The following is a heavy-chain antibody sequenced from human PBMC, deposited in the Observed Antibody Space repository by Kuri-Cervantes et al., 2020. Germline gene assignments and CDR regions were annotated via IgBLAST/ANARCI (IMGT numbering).Heavy chain of an antibody. Sequence: GSLRLSCVVYGGSFGNNYWRIRQPPEEGLGWIGQMNHSGLTIYNPSLKSRLTISEDTSKNQFSLNLSSVTAADTAVYYCARYCSTSSCYVGQNGAFDIWGQGTMVTVSS. CDR3: ARYCSTSSCYVGQNGAFDI. J-gene: IGHJ3*02. D-gene: IGHD2-2*01. CDR1: GGSFGNNY. CDR2: MNHSGLT. V-gene: IGHV4-34*01.